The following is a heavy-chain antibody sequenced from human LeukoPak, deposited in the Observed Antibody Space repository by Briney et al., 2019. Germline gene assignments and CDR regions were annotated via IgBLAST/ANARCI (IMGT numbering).Heavy chain of an antibody. J-gene: IGHJ3*02. D-gene: IGHD3-16*02. CDR2: ISSSGSTI. V-gene: IGHV3-48*03. CDR1: GFTFSSYE. Sequence: GGSLRLSCAASGFTFSSYEMNWVRQAPGKGLEWVSYISSSGSTIYYADSVKGRFTISRDNAKNSLFLQMNSLRAEDTAVYYCASPLWGTYRYEAFDIWGQGTMVTVSS. CDR3: ASPLWGTYRYEAFDI.